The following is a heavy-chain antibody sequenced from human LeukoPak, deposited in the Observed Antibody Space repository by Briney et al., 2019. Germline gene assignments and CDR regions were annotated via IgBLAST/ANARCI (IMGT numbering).Heavy chain of an antibody. CDR3: ARDKVWGSYRYDY. Sequence: GGSLRLSCAASGFTFSSYSMTWVRQAPGKGLEWVSSISSSSSYIYYADSVKGRFTISRDNAKNSLYLQMNSLRAEDTAVYYCARDKVWGSYRYDYWGQGTLVTVSS. CDR1: GFTFSSYS. V-gene: IGHV3-21*01. J-gene: IGHJ4*02. CDR2: ISSSSSYI. D-gene: IGHD3-16*02.